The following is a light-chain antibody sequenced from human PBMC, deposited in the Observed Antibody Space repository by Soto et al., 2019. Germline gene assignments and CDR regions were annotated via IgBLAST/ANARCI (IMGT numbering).Light chain of an antibody. Sequence: DIQMTESPASLSAPVGDRAAIACRASQSISNYLNWYQQRPGKAPKLLIYAASSLQSGVPSRFSGSGSGTDFTFTISSLQPEDIATYYCQKYDNLPLTFGGGTKVDIK. CDR2: AAS. V-gene: IGKV1-33*01. CDR3: QKYDNLPLT. J-gene: IGKJ4*01. CDR1: QSISNY.